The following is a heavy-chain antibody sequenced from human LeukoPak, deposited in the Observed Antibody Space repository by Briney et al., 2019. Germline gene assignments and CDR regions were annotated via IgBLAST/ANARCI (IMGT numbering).Heavy chain of an antibody. Sequence: GASVKVSCKASGYTFTSYAMHWVRQAPGQRLEWMGWINAGSGNTKYSQKFQGRVTITRDTSASTAYMELSSLRSEDTAVYYCANPRYDSSGYYYVDWGQGTLVTVSS. D-gene: IGHD3-22*01. V-gene: IGHV1-3*01. J-gene: IGHJ4*02. CDR3: ANPRYDSSGYYYVD. CDR2: INAGSGNT. CDR1: GYTFTSYA.